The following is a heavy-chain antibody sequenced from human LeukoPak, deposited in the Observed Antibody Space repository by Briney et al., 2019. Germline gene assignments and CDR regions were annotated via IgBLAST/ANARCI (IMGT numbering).Heavy chain of an antibody. D-gene: IGHD4-17*01. J-gene: IGHJ4*02. Sequence: IPSETLSLTCTVSGASISNYYWSWIRQPPGKGLEWLAYINYSGSTRYNPSLKSRVTISVDTSKNQSSLRLNSVTAADTAVYYCARGRYGDDGHYWGQGTLVTVSS. CDR3: ARGRYGDDGHY. CDR2: INYSGST. V-gene: IGHV4-59*01. CDR1: GASISNYY.